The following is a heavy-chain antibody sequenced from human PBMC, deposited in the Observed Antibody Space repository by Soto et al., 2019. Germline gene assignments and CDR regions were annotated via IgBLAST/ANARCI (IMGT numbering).Heavy chain of an antibody. D-gene: IGHD3-10*01. J-gene: IGHJ4*02. Sequence: PSETLSLTCTVSGGSISNYYWSWVRQPPGKGLEWIGYIYDSGSTNYNPSLKSRVTISVDTSKNQFSLRLTSVTAADTAVYYCARQYGSCFDYWGQATLVTVTS. CDR1: GGSISNYY. CDR2: IYDSGST. CDR3: ARQYGSCFDY. V-gene: IGHV4-59*01.